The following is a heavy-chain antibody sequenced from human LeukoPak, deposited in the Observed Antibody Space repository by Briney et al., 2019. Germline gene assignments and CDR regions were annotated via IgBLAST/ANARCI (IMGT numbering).Heavy chain of an antibody. D-gene: IGHD3-3*01. V-gene: IGHV1-24*01. J-gene: IGHJ1*01. CDR1: GYTLTELS. Sequence: ASVKVSCKISGYTLTELSMHWVRQAPGKGLEWMGGFDPEDGETIYAQKFQGRVTMTEDTSTDTAYMEPSSLRSEDTAVYYCASVLRFLEWSFLQHCGHGTLVTVSS. CDR3: ASVLRFLEWSFLQH. CDR2: FDPEDGET.